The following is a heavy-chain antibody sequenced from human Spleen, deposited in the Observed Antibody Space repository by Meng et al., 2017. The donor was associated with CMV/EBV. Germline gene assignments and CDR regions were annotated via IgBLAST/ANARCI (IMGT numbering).Heavy chain of an antibody. CDR2: IYYGGSS. Sequence: SETLSLTCTVSGGSISSSTYYWAWIRQPPGKGLEWIGSIYYGGSSYHNPSLKSRVTISGDTSKNQFYLSLHSLTAADTAVYYCALTMDNWFDPWGQGTPVTVSS. V-gene: IGHV4-39*07. CDR1: GGSISSSTYY. J-gene: IGHJ5*02. CDR3: ALTMDNWFDP. D-gene: IGHD3-10*01.